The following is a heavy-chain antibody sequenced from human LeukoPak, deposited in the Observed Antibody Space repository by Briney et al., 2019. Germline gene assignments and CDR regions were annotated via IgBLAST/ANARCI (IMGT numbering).Heavy chain of an antibody. V-gene: IGHV4-59*01. CDR1: GGSISSYY. CDR2: IYYSGST. CDR3: ARVRAADSPNIFDY. Sequence: SETLSLTCTVSGGSISSYYWSWIRQPPGKGLEWIGYIYYSGSTNYNPSLKSRVTISVDTSKNQFSLKLSSVTAADTAVYYCARVRAADSPNIFDYWGQGTLVTVFS. J-gene: IGHJ4*02. D-gene: IGHD6-13*01.